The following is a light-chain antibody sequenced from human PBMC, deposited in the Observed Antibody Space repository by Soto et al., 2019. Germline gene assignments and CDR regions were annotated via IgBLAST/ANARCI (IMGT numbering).Light chain of an antibody. CDR3: QQYYSYPPT. CDR2: AAS. CDR1: QSISSH. Sequence: DIRITQSPSSLSSAVVDTVTITCRASQSISSHLNWYQQKPGKAPKLLIYAASTLQSGVPSRFSGSGSGTDFTLTISCLQSEDFATYYCQQYYSYPPTFGGGTRLEIK. J-gene: IGKJ5*01. V-gene: IGKV1-39*01.